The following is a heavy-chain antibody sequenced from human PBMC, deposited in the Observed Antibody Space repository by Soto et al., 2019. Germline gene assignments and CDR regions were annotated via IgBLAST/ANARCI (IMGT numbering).Heavy chain of an antibody. V-gene: IGHV2-5*02. D-gene: IGHD3-16*01. Sequence: QITLMQSGPPLVKPTQTLTLTCTFSGFSLTTSGVGVGWIRQPPGKAPEWLSVIYWDGNERYSPSLVTRLTITKDTSKNQVVLTMTNMDPVDTGTYYCAHRLGGYFDYWGQGTLVTVSS. J-gene: IGHJ4*02. CDR1: GFSLTTSGVG. CDR3: AHRLGGYFDY. CDR2: IYWDGNE.